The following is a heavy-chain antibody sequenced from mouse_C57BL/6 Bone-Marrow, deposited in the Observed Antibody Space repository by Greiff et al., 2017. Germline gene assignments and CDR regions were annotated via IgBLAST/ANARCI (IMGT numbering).Heavy chain of an antibody. D-gene: IGHD1-1*01. CDR3: ERCYPFCAMDY. V-gene: IGHV5-17*01. J-gene: IGHJ4*01. CDR1: GFTFSDYG. Sequence: EVMLVESGGGLVKPGGSLKFSCAASGFTFSDYGMHWVRQAPEKGLEWVAYISSGSSTIYYADTVKGRFTISRDNAKNTLFLQMTRLRSEDTAMYYCERCYPFCAMDYWGQGTSVTVSS. CDR2: ISSGSSTI.